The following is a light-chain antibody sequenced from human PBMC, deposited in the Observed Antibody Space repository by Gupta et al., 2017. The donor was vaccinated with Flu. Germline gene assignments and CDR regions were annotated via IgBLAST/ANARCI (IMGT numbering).Light chain of an antibody. CDR1: SEHRSYI. CDR2: LEGSGSY. J-gene: IGLJ3*02. CDR3: ETWGSHTEV. V-gene: IGLV4-60*03. Sequence: QPVLTQSSSASASLGSSVKLTCTLSSEHRSYIIAWHQQQPGKAPRYLMKLEGSGSYNKGSGIPDRFSGSSSGADRYLTISNLQSEDEADYYCETWGSHTEVFGGGTKLTVL.